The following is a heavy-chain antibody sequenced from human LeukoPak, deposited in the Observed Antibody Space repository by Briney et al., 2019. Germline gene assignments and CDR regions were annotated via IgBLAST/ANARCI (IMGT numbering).Heavy chain of an antibody. CDR2: MNPNSGNT. Sequence: ASVKVSCKASGYTFTSYDINWVRQATGQGLEWMGWMNPNSGNTGSAQKFQGRVTMTRNTSISTAYMELSSLRSEDTAVYYCARGGVYSSSWYQYYWGQGTLVTVSS. J-gene: IGHJ4*02. CDR1: GYTFTSYD. CDR3: ARGGVYSSSWYQYY. D-gene: IGHD6-13*01. V-gene: IGHV1-8*01.